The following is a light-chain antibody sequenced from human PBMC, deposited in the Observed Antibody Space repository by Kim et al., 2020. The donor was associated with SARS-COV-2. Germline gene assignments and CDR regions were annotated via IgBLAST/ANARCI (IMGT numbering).Light chain of an antibody. V-gene: IGKV3-20*01. CDR2: SAS. CDR1: QTVCSTC. Sequence: ERATLSCRASQTVCSTCLAWYQQNPGQAPRLLISSASTRATGIPDRFSGGGSGTDFTLTISRLEPEDFAVYYCQQYGTSPPYTFGQGTKVDIK. J-gene: IGKJ2*01. CDR3: QQYGTSPPYT.